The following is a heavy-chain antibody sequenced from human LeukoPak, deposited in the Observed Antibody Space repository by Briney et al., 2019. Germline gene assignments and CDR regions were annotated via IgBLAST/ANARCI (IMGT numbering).Heavy chain of an antibody. CDR1: GGSISSGGYY. CDR3: ARAIRYYYDSSGYYLDY. D-gene: IGHD3-22*01. CDR2: IYYSGST. J-gene: IGHJ4*02. Sequence: SETLSLTCTVPGGSISSGGYYWSWIRQHPGKGLEWIGYIYYSGSTYYNPSLKSRVTISVDTSKNQFSLKLSSVTAADTAVYYCARAIRYYYDSSGYYLDYWGQGTLVTVSS. V-gene: IGHV4-31*03.